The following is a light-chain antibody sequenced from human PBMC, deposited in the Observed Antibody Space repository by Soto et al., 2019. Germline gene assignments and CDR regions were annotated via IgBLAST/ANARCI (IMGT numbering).Light chain of an antibody. J-gene: IGLJ3*02. CDR2: EDS. Sequence: QSALTQPASVSGSPGQSITISCTGTSSDAGNYNFDSWYQQHPGKAPKVIIYEDSTRPSGGSNRISGSKSGNTASLTISGLQAEDEADYYCCSYAGSSTAWVFGGGTKVTVL. V-gene: IGLV2-23*01. CDR3: CSYAGSSTAWV. CDR1: SSDAGNYNF.